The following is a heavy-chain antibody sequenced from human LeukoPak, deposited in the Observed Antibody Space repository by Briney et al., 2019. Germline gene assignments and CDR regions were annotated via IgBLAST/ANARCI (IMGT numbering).Heavy chain of an antibody. CDR1: GYTLTGHY. Sequence: ASVKVSCKASGYTLTGHYIHWVRQAPGQGLEWMGWISPHSGFTMYPQRFQGRVTMTTDTSISTAFLEVRRLRSDDTAAYYCASKTGDDALDIGAQGKMTTVYS. CDR2: ISPHSGFT. D-gene: IGHD7-27*01. J-gene: IGHJ3*02. V-gene: IGHV1-2*02. CDR3: ASKTGDDALDI.